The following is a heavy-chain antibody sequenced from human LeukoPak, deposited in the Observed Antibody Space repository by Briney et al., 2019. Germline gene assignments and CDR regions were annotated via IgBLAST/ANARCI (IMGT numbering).Heavy chain of an antibody. J-gene: IGHJ4*02. CDR3: ARDLGIDYGSVDN. Sequence: GGSLRLSCAASGFTFSSYSMNWVRQAPGKGLEWVSYISSSSSTIYYADSVKGRFTISRDNAKSSLCLQMNSLRAEDTAVYYCARDLGIDYGSVDNWGQGTLVTVSS. CDR1: GFTFSSYS. CDR2: ISSSSSTI. D-gene: IGHD3-10*01. V-gene: IGHV3-48*04.